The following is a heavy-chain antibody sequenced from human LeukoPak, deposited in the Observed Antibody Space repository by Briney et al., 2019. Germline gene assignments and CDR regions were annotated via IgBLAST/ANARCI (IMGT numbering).Heavy chain of an antibody. V-gene: IGHV3-7*01. Sequence: GGSLRLSCAASRFTLSNYWMSWVRQAPGKGLEWVANIKQDGSETYYVDSVKGRFTISRDNSKNSLSLQMNSLRAEDTAVYYCARQRGRGCLDYWGQGTLVTVSS. CDR2: IKQDGSET. CDR1: RFTLSNYW. CDR3: ARQRGRGCLDY. D-gene: IGHD6-19*01. J-gene: IGHJ4*02.